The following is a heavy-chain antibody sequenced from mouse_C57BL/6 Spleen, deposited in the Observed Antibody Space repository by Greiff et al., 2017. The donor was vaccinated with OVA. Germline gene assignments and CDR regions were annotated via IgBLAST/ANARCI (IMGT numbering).Heavy chain of an antibody. D-gene: IGHD1-1*01. V-gene: IGHV1-80*01. J-gene: IGHJ1*03. CDR1: GYAFSSYW. CDR2: IYPGDGDT. Sequence: VKLMESGAELVKPGASVKISCKASGYAFSSYWMNWVKQRPGKGLEWIGQIYPGDGDTNYNGKFKGKATLTADKSSSTAYMQLSSLTSEDSAVYFCARSGTVVAHWYFDVWGTGTTVTVSS. CDR3: ARSGTVVAHWYFDV.